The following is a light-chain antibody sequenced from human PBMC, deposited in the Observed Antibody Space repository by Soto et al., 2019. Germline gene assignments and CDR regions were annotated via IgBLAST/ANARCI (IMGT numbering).Light chain of an antibody. V-gene: IGKV3-20*01. J-gene: IGKJ1*01. Sequence: DIVLTQSPGTLSLSPGERATLSCRASQSVSSSYLAWYHQKPGQAPRLLICGASTRATGIPDRFSGSGSGTDFILTINRLEPEDFAVYYCQHYGTSPKTFGQGTKVDIK. CDR2: GAS. CDR1: QSVSSSY. CDR3: QHYGTSPKT.